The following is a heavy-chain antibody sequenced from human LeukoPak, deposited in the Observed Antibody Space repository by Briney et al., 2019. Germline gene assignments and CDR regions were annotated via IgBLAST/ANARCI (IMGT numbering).Heavy chain of an antibody. V-gene: IGHV1-69*04. CDR3: ARGARFLEWSYEYYYYGMDV. CDR2: IIPILGIA. CDR1: GGTFSSYA. J-gene: IGHJ6*02. Sequence: WASVKVSCKASGGTFSSYAISWVRQAPGQGLEWMGRIIPILGIANYAQKFQGRVTITADKSTSTAYMELSSLRSEDTAVYYCARGARFLEWSYEYYYYGMDVWGQGTTVTVSS. D-gene: IGHD3-3*01.